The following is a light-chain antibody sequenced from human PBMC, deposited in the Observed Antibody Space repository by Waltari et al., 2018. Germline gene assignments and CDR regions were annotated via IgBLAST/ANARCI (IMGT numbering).Light chain of an antibody. V-gene: IGLV2-11*01. J-gene: IGLJ2*01. CDR1: SSDVGAYDY. CDR3: CSYAGRYTHVV. CDR2: DVT. Sequence: QSALTQPRSVSGSPGQSVTISCTGTSSDVGAYDYVSWYQPHPGKAPKLMICDVTKRPSGVPDRFSGSKSGNTASLTISGLPAEDEAYYYCCSYAGRYTHVVFGGGTKLTVL.